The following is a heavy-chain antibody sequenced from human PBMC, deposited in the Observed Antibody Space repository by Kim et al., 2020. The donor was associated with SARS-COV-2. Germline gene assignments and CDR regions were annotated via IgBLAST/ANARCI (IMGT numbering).Heavy chain of an antibody. J-gene: IGHJ3*02. CDR3: ARYRGGYAFDI. CDR2: ISRTGDNT. Sequence: GGSLRLSCAVSGFTFDNYAMDWVRQAAGKGPEWVSGISRTGDNTYYADSVKGRFTISRDNSKNTLYLQMNSLRAEDTAVYYCARYRGGYAFDIWGQGTMVTVSS. D-gene: IGHD2-21*01. V-gene: IGHV3-23*01. CDR1: GFTFDNYA.